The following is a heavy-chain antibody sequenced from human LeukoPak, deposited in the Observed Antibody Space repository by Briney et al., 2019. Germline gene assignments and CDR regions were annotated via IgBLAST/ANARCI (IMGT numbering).Heavy chain of an antibody. D-gene: IGHD3-16*01. CDR1: GYTFTSYG. J-gene: IGHJ3*02. V-gene: IGHV1-18*01. Sequence: ASVKVSCKASGYTFTSYGISWVRQAPGQGLEWMGWISAYNGNTNYAQKLQGRVTMTTDTSTSTAYMELSSLRSEDTAVYYCATRPYHDAFDIWGQGTMVTVSS. CDR2: ISAYNGNT. CDR3: ATRPYHDAFDI.